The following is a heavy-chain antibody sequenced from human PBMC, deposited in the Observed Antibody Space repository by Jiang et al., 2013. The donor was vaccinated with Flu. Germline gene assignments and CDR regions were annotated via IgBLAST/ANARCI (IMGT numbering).Heavy chain of an antibody. Sequence: DTRYSPSFQGQVTISADKSISTAYLQWSSLKASDTAMYYCARRGYSGSYGGWFDPWGQGTLVTVSS. D-gene: IGHD1-26*01. V-gene: IGHV5-51*01. CDR3: ARRGYSGSYGGWFDP. CDR2: DT. J-gene: IGHJ5*02.